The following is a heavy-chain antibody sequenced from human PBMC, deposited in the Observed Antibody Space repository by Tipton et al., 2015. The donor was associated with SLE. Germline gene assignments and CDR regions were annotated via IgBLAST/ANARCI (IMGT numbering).Heavy chain of an antibody. J-gene: IGHJ5*02. Sequence: TLSLTCTVSGASISSSDYYWGWVRQPPGEELEWIGIIYYSGTFYYNPSLRGRLTISVDTSKRQFSLKLTSVTAADTAVYYCARDFRADGNWFDPWGQGTLVTVSS. V-gene: IGHV4-39*07. CDR3: ARDFRADGNWFDP. CDR2: IYYSGTF. CDR1: GASISSSDYY. D-gene: IGHD5-24*01.